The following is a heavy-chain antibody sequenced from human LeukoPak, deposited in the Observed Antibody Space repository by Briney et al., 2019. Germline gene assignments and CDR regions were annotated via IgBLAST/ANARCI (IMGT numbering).Heavy chain of an antibody. CDR1: GGSISNYY. J-gene: IGHJ1*01. CDR2: IYTSGST. V-gene: IGHV4-4*07. CDR3: ARMWSVVAYDSSGYYADYFQH. Sequence: SETLSLTCTVSGGSISNYYWSWIRQPAGKGLEWIGRIYTSGSTNYNPSLESRVTMSLDTSKNQFSLKLSSVTAADTAVYYCARMWSVVAYDSSGYYADYFQHWGQGTLVTVSS. D-gene: IGHD3-22*01.